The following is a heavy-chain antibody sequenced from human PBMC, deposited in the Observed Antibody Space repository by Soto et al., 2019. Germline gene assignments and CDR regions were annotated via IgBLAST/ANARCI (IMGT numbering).Heavy chain of an antibody. V-gene: IGHV1-18*01. D-gene: IGHD3-22*01. CDR1: GYTFTSYG. CDR2: ISAYNGNT. Sequence: EASVKVSCKASGYTFTSYGISWVRQAPGQGLEWMGWISAYNGNTNYAQKLQGRVTMTTDTSTSTAYMELRSLRSDDTAVYYCARVFLGYYDSSGMDTHYWGQGTLVTVSS. CDR3: ARVFLGYYDSSGMDTHY. J-gene: IGHJ4*02.